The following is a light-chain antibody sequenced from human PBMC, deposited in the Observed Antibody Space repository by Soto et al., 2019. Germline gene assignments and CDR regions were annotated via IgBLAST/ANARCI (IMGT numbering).Light chain of an antibody. CDR3: QQYNNWPPLT. V-gene: IGKV3-15*01. CDR2: GAS. CDR1: QSVSSN. J-gene: IGKJ4*01. Sequence: EIVMTQSPATLSVSPGESATLSCRASQSVSSNLAWYQQKPGQAPRLLIYGASTRATGIPARFSGSGSGTEFTLTISSLQSEDFAVYYCQQYNNWPPLTSGGGTKVEIK.